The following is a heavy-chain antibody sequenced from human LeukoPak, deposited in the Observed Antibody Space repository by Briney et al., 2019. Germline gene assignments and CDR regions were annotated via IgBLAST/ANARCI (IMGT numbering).Heavy chain of an antibody. V-gene: IGHV3-23*01. CDR3: AKDWPRYCSGGSCSGY. Sequence: GGSLRLSCAASGFTFSSYAMSWVRQAPGKGLERVSAISGSGGSTYYADSVKGRFTISRDNSKNTLYLQMNSLRAEDTAVYYCAKDWPRYCSGGSCSGYWGQGTLVTVSS. J-gene: IGHJ4*02. CDR2: ISGSGGST. D-gene: IGHD2-15*01. CDR1: GFTFSSYA.